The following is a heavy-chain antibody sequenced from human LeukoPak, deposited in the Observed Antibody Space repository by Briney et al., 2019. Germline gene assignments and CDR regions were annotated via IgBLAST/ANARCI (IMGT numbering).Heavy chain of an antibody. CDR1: GFTFSSYA. D-gene: IGHD3-22*01. J-gene: IGHJ4*02. CDR2: ISGSGGST. Sequence: QSGGSLRLSCAASGFTFSSYAMSWVRQAPGKGLEWVSAISGSGGSTYYADSVKGRFTISRDNSKNTLHLQMNSLRAEDTAVYYCAKDSGLAGYYYDSSGYFDYWGQGTLVTVSS. V-gene: IGHV3-23*01. CDR3: AKDSGLAGYYYDSSGYFDY.